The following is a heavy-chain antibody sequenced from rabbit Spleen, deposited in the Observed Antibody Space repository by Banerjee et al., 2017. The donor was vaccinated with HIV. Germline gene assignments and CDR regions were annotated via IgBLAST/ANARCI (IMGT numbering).Heavy chain of an antibody. Sequence: QSLEESGGGLVQPTGSLTLTCKASGFSFGDRDVMCWVRQAPGKGLEWIACINAATGRPVYATWAKGRFTISRTSSTTVTLQMTSLTAADRAAYFCARDLVGVIGWNFYLWGPGTLVTVS. CDR2: INAATGRP. J-gene: IGHJ4*01. CDR3: ARDLVGVIGWNFYL. V-gene: IGHV1S40*01. CDR1: GFSFGDRDV. D-gene: IGHD1-1*01.